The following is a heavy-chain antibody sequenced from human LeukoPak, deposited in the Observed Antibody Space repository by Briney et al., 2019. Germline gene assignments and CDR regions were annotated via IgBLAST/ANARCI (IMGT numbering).Heavy chain of an antibody. D-gene: IGHD2-2*01. CDR2: IYHSGST. CDR3: ARDSIVVPAAMEGGFDY. J-gene: IGHJ4*02. V-gene: IGHV4-38-2*02. Sequence: PSETLSLTCTVSGYSISSGYYWGWIRQPPGKGLEWIGSIYHSGSTYYNPSLKSRVTISVDTSKNQFSLKLSSVTAADTAVYYCARDSIVVPAAMEGGFDYWGQGTLVTVSS. CDR1: GYSISSGYY.